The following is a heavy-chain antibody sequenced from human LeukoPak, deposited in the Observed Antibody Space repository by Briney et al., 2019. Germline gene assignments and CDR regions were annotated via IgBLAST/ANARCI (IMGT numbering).Heavy chain of an antibody. Sequence: ASVKVSCKASGYIFTSYGISWVRQAPGQGLEWMGWISPYNGNTNYAQKVQDRITMTTDTSTNTAYMELRSLRSDDTAVYYCAREFQYYYYMDVWGKGTTVTVSS. D-gene: IGHD4-11*01. CDR2: ISPYNGNT. V-gene: IGHV1-18*01. CDR3: AREFQYYYYMDV. CDR1: GYIFTSYG. J-gene: IGHJ6*03.